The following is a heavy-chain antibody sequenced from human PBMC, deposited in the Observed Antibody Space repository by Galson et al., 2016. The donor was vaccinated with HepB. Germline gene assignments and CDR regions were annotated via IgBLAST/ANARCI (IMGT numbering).Heavy chain of an antibody. D-gene: IGHD3-16*01. CDR1: GGSVDTGRSF. CDR2: IYYSGST. Sequence: SETLSLTCTVSGGSVDTGRSFWSWIRQFPGKGLEWIGSIYYSGSTHYNTSLNRRVTISIDTSKNQFSLKLSSVTAADTAVYYCARCIDVWNYFYMDGWGTGTTVIVSS. J-gene: IGHJ6*03. V-gene: IGHV4-61*01. CDR3: ARCIDVWNYFYMDG.